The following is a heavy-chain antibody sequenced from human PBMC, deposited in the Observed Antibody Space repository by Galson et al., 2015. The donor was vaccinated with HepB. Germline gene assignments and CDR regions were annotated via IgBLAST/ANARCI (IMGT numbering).Heavy chain of an antibody. CDR2: FDPEDGET. V-gene: IGHV1-24*01. J-gene: IGHJ3*02. CDR1: GYTLTELS. Sequence: SVKVSCKVSGYTLTELSMHWVRQAPGKGLEWMGGFDPEDGETIYAQKFQGRVTMTEDTSTDTAYMELSSLRSEDTAVYYCATDYSAGEDAFDIWGQGTMVTVSS. CDR3: ATDYSAGEDAFDI. D-gene: IGHD7-27*01.